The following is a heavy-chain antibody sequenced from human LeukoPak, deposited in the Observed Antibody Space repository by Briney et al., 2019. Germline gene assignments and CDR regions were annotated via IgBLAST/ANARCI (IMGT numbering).Heavy chain of an antibody. CDR1: GFTFSDYY. CDR2: ISSSGSTI. CDR3: ARDMFTAMVTWGGFDP. V-gene: IGHV3-11*01. Sequence: PGGSLRLSCAASGFTFSDYYMSWIRQAPGKGLEWVSYISSSGSTIYYADSVKGRSTISRDNAKNSLYLQMNSLRAEDTAVYYCARDMFTAMVTWGGFDPWGQGTLVTVSS. D-gene: IGHD5-18*01. J-gene: IGHJ5*02.